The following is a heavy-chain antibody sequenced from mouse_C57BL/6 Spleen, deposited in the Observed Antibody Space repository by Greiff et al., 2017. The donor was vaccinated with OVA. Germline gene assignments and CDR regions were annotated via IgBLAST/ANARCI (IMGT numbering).Heavy chain of an antibody. V-gene: IGHV5-6*01. CDR1: GFTFSSYG. J-gene: IGHJ3*01. D-gene: IGHD2-4*01. CDR3: ARHPDYDYDGGDFAY. Sequence: EVQLMESGGDLVKPGGSLKLSCAASGFTFSSYGMSWVRQTPDKRLEWVATISSGGSYTYYPDSVKGRFTISRDNAKNTLYLQMSSLKSEDTAMYYCARHPDYDYDGGDFAYWGQGTLVTVSA. CDR2: ISSGGSYT.